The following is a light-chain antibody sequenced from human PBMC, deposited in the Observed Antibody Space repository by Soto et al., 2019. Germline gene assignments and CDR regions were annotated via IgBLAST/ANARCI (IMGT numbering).Light chain of an antibody. CDR3: SSYTRSGTPV. Sequence: QSALTQPASVSGSLGQSITISCTGSSSDVGGYNYVSWYQQHSGKAPKLMIYDVSYRPSGVSSRFSGSKAGNTASLTISGLQAEDEADYYCSSYTRSGTPVFGGGTKLPVL. V-gene: IGLV2-14*03. J-gene: IGLJ3*02. CDR1: SSDVGGYNY. CDR2: DVS.